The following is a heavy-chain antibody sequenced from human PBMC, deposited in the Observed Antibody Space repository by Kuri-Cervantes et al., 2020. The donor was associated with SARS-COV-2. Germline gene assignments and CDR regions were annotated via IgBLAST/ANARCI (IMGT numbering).Heavy chain of an antibody. CDR1: GFTLSYYD. J-gene: IGHJ6*02. CDR2: IGTAGDT. D-gene: IGHD3-16*01. CDR3: VRGLGQLWTYAMDV. V-gene: IGHV3-13*04. Sequence: GESLKISCAASGFTLSYYDMHWVRQPIGKGLEWVSGIGTAGDTYHSDSVKGRFTISRDNAKSSFHLQMDSLRVGDTAVYYCVRGLGQLWTYAMDVWGQGAMVTVSS.